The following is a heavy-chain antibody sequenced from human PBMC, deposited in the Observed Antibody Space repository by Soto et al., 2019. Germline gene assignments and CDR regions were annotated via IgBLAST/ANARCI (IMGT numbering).Heavy chain of an antibody. CDR1: GFTFSSYA. D-gene: IGHD2-2*01. J-gene: IGHJ4*02. Sequence: RGSLRLSCAASGFTFSSYAMSWVRQAPGKGLEWVSAISGSGGSTYYADSVKGRFTISRDNSKNTLYLQMNSLRAEDTAVYYCAKVRGGSTSGFDYWGQGTLVTVSS. CDR2: ISGSGGST. CDR3: AKVRGGSTSGFDY. V-gene: IGHV3-23*01.